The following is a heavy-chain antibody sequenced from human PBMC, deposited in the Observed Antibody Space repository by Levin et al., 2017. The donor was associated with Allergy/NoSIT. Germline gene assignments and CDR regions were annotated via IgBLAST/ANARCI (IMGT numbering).Heavy chain of an antibody. CDR2: IDHSGST. D-gene: IGHD3-22*01. V-gene: IGHV4-4*02. Sequence: SETLSLTCAVSGGSISSSNWWSWVRQSPGKGLEWIGEIDHSGSTNYNSSLESRVTISVEKAHNQFSLKLTSVTAADTAIYYCARDHGDNESSGDYFDSWGQGTLVTGSS. J-gene: IGHJ4*02. CDR1: GGSISSSNW. CDR3: ARDHGDNESSGDYFDS.